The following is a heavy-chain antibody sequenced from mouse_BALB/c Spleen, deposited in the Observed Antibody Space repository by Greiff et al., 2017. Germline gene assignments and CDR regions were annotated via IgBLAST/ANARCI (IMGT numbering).Heavy chain of an antibody. CDR3: ARGDYEYAMDY. Sequence: EVQLVESGGDLVKPGGSLKLSCAASGFTFSSYGMSWVRQTPDKRLEWVATISSGGSYTYYPDSVKGRFTISRDNAKNTLYLQMSSLKSEDTAMYYCARGDYEYAMDYWGQGTSVTVSS. J-gene: IGHJ4*01. V-gene: IGHV5-6*01. D-gene: IGHD2-4*01. CDR1: GFTFSSYG. CDR2: ISSGGSYT.